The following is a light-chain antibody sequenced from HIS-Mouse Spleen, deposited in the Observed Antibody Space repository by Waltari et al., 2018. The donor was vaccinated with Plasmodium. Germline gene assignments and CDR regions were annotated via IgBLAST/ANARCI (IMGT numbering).Light chain of an antibody. V-gene: IGLV2-23*03. J-gene: IGLJ3*02. CDR2: EGS. CDR3: CSYAGSSTFV. CDR1: SSDVGSSNL. Sequence: QSALTQPASVSGSPGQSITISCTGTSSDVGSSNLVAWYQQHQGKAPKLMIYEGSKRPSGVSNRFSGSKSGNTASLTISGLQAEDEADYYCCSYAGSSTFVFGGGTKLTVL.